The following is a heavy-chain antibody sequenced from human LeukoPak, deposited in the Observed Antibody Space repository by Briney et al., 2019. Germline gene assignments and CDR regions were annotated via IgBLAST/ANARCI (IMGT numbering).Heavy chain of an antibody. CDR3: ARSSNYDILTGYLYYMDV. V-gene: IGHV1-69*13. CDR1: GGTFSSYA. D-gene: IGHD3-9*01. CDR2: IIPIFGTA. Sequence: GASVKVSCKASGGTFSSYAISWVRQAPGQGLEWMGGIIPIFGTANYAQKFQGRVTITADESTSTAYMELSSLRSEDTAVYYCARSSNYDILTGYLYYMDVWGKGTTVTISS. J-gene: IGHJ6*03.